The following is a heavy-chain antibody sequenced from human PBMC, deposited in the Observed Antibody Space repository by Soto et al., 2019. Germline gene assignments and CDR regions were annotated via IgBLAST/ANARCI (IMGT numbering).Heavy chain of an antibody. CDR3: AKLAAAIYDAFDI. D-gene: IGHD2-2*01. Sequence: GGSLRLSCAASGFTFSSYPMSWVRQAPGKGLEWVSAISGSGGGTYYADSGKGRFTISRDNSKNTLYLQMNSLRAEDTAVYYCAKLAAAIYDAFDIWGQGTMVTVSS. CDR2: ISGSGGGT. V-gene: IGHV3-23*01. CDR1: GFTFSSYP. J-gene: IGHJ3*02.